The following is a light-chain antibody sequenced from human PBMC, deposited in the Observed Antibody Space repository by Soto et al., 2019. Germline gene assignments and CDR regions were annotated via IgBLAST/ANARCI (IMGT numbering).Light chain of an antibody. Sequence: EIVMTQSPATLSVSPGGRATLSCRASQSVSSNLAWYQQKPGQAPRLLIYGASIRAAGIPARFSGSGSGTEFTLTISSLQSEDFAVYCCQQYNNWPLTFGGGTKVDIK. J-gene: IGKJ4*01. CDR3: QQYNNWPLT. CDR2: GAS. CDR1: QSVSSN. V-gene: IGKV3D-15*01.